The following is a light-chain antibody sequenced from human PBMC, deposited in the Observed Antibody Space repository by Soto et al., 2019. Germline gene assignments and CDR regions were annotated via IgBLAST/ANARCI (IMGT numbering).Light chain of an antibody. CDR1: RNLLHSNGYYY. CDR2: LGS. CDR3: AQGLATPFT. J-gene: IGKJ4*01. V-gene: IGKV2-28*01. Sequence: EIVLTQSPLSLPVTPGEPASISCRSSRNLLHSNGYYYLDWYLQKPGQSPQLLIYLGSNRASGVPDRCSGSGSGTDFALTISGVEDEDVGVYFCAQGLATPFTFGGGTKVEIK.